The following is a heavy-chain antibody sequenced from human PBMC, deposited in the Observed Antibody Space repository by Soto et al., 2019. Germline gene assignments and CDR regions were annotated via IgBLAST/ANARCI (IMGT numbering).Heavy chain of an antibody. V-gene: IGHV3-30*18. CDR3: AKGGPFSIAAAGTQ. Sequence: GGSLRLSCAASGFTFSSYGMHWVRQAPGKGLEWVAVISYDGSKKYYADSVKGRFTVSRDNSKNTLYLQMNSLRVEDTAVYYCAKGGPFSIAAAGTQWGQGTLVTVSS. D-gene: IGHD6-13*01. CDR2: ISYDGSKK. J-gene: IGHJ4*02. CDR1: GFTFSSYG.